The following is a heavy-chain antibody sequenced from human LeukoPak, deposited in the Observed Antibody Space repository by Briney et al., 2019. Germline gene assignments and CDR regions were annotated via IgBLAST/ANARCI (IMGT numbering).Heavy chain of an antibody. Sequence: ASVKVSCKASGYTFTGYYMQLVRQAPGQGPEWMGWINPDSLATNYAQKFQGRVTLTRDTSINTAYMELSRLRSDDTAVYYCARDPSGDSSGYPFDYWGQGTLVTVSS. CDR2: INPDSLAT. V-gene: IGHV1-2*02. J-gene: IGHJ4*02. D-gene: IGHD3-22*01. CDR3: ARDPSGDSSGYPFDY. CDR1: GYTFTGYY.